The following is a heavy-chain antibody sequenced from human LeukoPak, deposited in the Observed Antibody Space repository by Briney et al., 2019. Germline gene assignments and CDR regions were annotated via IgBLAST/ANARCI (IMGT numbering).Heavy chain of an antibody. CDR2: ISSSSSYI. J-gene: IGHJ4*02. V-gene: IGHV3-21*01. CDR3: ARLTDSSWQTFDY. D-gene: IGHD6-13*01. CDR1: GFTFSGYS. Sequence: GGSLRLSCAASGFTFSGYSMNWVRQAPGKGLEWGSSISSSSSYIYYADSVKGRFTISRDNAKNSLYLQMNSLRAEDTAVYYCARLTDSSWQTFDYWGQGTLVTVSS.